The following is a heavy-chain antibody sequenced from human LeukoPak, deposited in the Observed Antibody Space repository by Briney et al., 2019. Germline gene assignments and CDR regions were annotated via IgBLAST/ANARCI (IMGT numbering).Heavy chain of an antibody. J-gene: IGHJ6*02. V-gene: IGHV1-18*01. CDR2: ISAYNGNT. CDR3: AREGWAHCGGDCYFYYYYGMDV. Sequence: ASVKVSCKASGYTFTSYGISWVRQAPGQELEWMGWISAYNGNTNYAQKLQGRVTMTTDTSTSTAYMELRSLRSDDTAVCYCAREGWAHCGGDCYFYYYYGMDVWGQGTTVTVSS. D-gene: IGHD2-21*02. CDR1: GYTFTSYG.